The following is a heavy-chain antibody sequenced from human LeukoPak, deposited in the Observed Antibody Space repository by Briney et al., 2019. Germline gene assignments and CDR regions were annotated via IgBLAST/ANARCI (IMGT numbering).Heavy chain of an antibody. CDR2: IYTSGST. J-gene: IGHJ4*02. V-gene: IGHV4-4*09. Sequence: SETLSLTCTVSGGSISSYYWSWIRQPPGKGLEWIGYIYTSGSTNYNPSLKSRVTISVDTSKDQFSLKLSSVTAADTAVYYCARDYDTAMVNWGQGTLVTVSS. CDR3: ARDYDTAMVN. CDR1: GGSISSYY. D-gene: IGHD5-18*01.